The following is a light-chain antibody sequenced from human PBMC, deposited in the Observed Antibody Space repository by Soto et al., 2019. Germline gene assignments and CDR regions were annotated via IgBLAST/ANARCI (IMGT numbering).Light chain of an antibody. Sequence: DIQMTQSPSSLSAAVGDRVTITCRASQSISRYLNWYQQKPGKAPNLLIYAASSLQSGVPSRFSGIGSGTDFTLSISSLQPEDFATYYCQQSYSGPLTFGGGTKVDIK. CDR2: AAS. CDR1: QSISRY. J-gene: IGKJ4*01. CDR3: QQSYSGPLT. V-gene: IGKV1-39*01.